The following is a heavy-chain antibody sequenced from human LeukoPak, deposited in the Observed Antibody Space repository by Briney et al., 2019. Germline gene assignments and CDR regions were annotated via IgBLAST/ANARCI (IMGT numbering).Heavy chain of an antibody. D-gene: IGHD3-9*01. CDR3: ARGDHYDVLTGFQTPSHLSDY. CDR1: GYTFTGYA. V-gene: IGHV1-2*02. J-gene: IGHJ4*02. Sequence: ASVKLSCKASGYTFTGYAVHCVRQAPGQGLEWMGWINPNSGGTNYAQKFQGRVTMTRDTSISTAYMELSRLRSDDTAVYYCARGDHYDVLTGFQTPSHLSDYWGQGTLVTVSS. CDR2: INPNSGGT.